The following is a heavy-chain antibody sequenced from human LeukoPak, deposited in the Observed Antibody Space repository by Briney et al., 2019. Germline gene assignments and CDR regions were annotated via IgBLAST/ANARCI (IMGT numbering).Heavy chain of an antibody. J-gene: IGHJ3*02. CDR2: IRYDGSNK. V-gene: IGHV3-30*02. CDR1: GFTFSSYA. Sequence: GRSLRLSCAASGFTFSSYAMHWVRQAPGKGLEWVAFIRYDGSNKYYADSVKGRFTISRDNSKNTLYLQMNSLRAEDTAVYYCAKDLREYYDDDDAFDIWGQGTMVTVSS. CDR3: AKDLREYYDDDDAFDI. D-gene: IGHD3-22*01.